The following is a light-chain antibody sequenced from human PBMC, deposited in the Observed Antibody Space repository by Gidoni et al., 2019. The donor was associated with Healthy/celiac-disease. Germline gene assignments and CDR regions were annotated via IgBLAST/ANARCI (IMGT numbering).Light chain of an antibody. J-gene: IGLJ2*01. CDR2: QDS. CDR3: QAWDSSTVV. V-gene: IGLV3-1*01. Sequence: SYALTQPPSGSVSPGQTASITCSGDKLGDKYACWYPQKPGQSPVLVIYQDSKRTSGIPARFSGSNSGNTATLTIGGTQAMDEADYYCQAWDSSTVVFGGGTKLTVL. CDR1: KLGDKY.